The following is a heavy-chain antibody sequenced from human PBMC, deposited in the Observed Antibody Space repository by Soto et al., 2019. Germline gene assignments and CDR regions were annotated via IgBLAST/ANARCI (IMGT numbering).Heavy chain of an antibody. Sequence: EVQLLESGGGLVQPGGSLRLSCAASGFTFSSYAMSWVRQAPGKGLEWVSAISGSGASTYYADSVKGRFTISRDNSKNTLYVQMNSLRAEDTALYYCAKDRGEGAVAVPYYFDYWGQGTLVTVSS. V-gene: IGHV3-23*01. CDR1: GFTFSSYA. J-gene: IGHJ4*02. D-gene: IGHD6-19*01. CDR2: ISGSGAST. CDR3: AKDRGEGAVAVPYYFDY.